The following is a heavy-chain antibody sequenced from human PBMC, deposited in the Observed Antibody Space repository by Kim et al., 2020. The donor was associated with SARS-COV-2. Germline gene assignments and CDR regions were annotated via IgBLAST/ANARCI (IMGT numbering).Heavy chain of an antibody. CDR2: GGT. CDR3: ARVDYSNYFDR. V-gene: IGHV1-2*02. J-gene: IGHJ4*02. D-gene: IGHD4-4*01. Sequence: GGTNYAQKFQGRVTMTRETSADSMELNSLTSDDTAVYYCARVDYSNYFDRWGQGTLVTVSS.